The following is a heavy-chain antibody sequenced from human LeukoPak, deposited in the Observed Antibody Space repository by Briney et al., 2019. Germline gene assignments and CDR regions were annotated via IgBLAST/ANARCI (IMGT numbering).Heavy chain of an antibody. CDR3: ARDPLCRRCGMDV. CDR1: GYSFSDNY. Sequence: ASVKVSCKASGYSFSDNYMHWVRQAPGQGLEWMGWINPNTGGTNYAQKFQGRVTITADKSTSTAYMELSSLRSEDTAVYYCARDPLCRRCGMDVWGQGTTVTVSS. J-gene: IGHJ6*02. V-gene: IGHV1-2*02. D-gene: IGHD2-21*01. CDR2: INPNTGGT.